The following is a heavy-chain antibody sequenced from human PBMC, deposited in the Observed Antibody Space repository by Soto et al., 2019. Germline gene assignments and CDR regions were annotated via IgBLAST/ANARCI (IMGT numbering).Heavy chain of an antibody. Sequence: VASVKVSCKASGYTFTGYYMHWVRQAPGQGLGWMGWINPNSGGTNYAQKFQGRVTMTRDTSISTAYMELSRLRSDDTAVYYCARDRILTGSTRSYYYGMDVWGQGTTVTVSS. CDR3: ARDRILTGSTRSYYYGMDV. J-gene: IGHJ6*02. CDR1: GYTFTGYY. D-gene: IGHD3-9*01. CDR2: INPNSGGT. V-gene: IGHV1-2*02.